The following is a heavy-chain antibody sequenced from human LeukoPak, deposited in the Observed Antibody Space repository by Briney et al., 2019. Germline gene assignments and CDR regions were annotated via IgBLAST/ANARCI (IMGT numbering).Heavy chain of an antibody. CDR2: INHSGST. CDR1: GGSFSGYY. Sequence: SETLSLTCVVYGGSFSGYYWSWIRQPPGEGLEWIGEINHSGSTNYNPSLKSRVTISVDTSKNQFSLKLSSVTAADTAVYYCARAEIKLYNQRRYYFDYWGQGTLVTVSS. CDR3: ARAEIKLYNQRRYYFDY. V-gene: IGHV4-34*01. D-gene: IGHD3-16*02. J-gene: IGHJ4*02.